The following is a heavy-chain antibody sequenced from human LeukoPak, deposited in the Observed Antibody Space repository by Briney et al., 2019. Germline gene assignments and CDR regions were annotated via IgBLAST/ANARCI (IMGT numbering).Heavy chain of an antibody. CDR1: GYTFTSYG. V-gene: IGHV1-18*01. D-gene: IGHD5-18*01. CDR3: ATDTAMALFDY. CDR2: ISAYNGNT. Sequence: ASVKVSCKASGYTFTSYGISWVRQAPGQGLEWMGWISAYNGNTNYAQKFQGRVTMTEDTPTDTAYMELSSLRSEDTAVYYCATDTAMALFDYWGQGTLVTVSS. J-gene: IGHJ4*02.